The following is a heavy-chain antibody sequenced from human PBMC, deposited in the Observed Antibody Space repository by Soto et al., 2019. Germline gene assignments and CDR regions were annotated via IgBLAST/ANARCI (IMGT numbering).Heavy chain of an antibody. D-gene: IGHD2-2*01. CDR2: IYHSGST. CDR1: GGSISSGGYS. CDR3: ARGNAHNWFDP. J-gene: IGHJ5*02. Sequence: SETLSLTCAVSGGSISSGGYSWSWIRQPPGKGLEWIGYIYHSGSTYYNPSLKSRVTISVDRSKNQFSLKLSSVTAADTAVYYCARGNAHNWFDPWGQGTLVTVSS. V-gene: IGHV4-30-2*01.